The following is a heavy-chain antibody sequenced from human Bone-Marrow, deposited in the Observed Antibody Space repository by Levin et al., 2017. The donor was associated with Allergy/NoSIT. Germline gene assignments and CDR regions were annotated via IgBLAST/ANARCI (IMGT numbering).Heavy chain of an antibody. CDR1: GFSFSLFS. J-gene: IGHJ5*02. V-gene: IGHV3-48*01. CDR3: VRDRFTTTTS. D-gene: IGHD3-22*01. CDR2: ISRSGDNT. Sequence: LSLPCVGSGFSFSLFSMNWVRQTPGKGLEWVSYISRSGDNTYYADSVRGRFTTSRDNAEKSLHLQMNSLRAEDTGLYYCVRDRFTTTTSWGQGVMVTVSS.